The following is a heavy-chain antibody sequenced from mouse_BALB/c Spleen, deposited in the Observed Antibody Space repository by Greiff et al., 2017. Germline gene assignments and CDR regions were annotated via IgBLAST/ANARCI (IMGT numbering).Heavy chain of an antibody. CDR1: GFNIKDYY. Sequence: EVQLQQSGAELVRPGALVKLSCKASGFNIKDYYMHWVEQRPEQGLEWIGWIDPENGNTIYDPKFQGKASITADTSSNTAYLQLSSLTSEDTAVYYCARGEVRRGTWFAYWGQGTLVTVSA. CDR3: ARGEVRRGTWFAY. D-gene: IGHD2-14*01. J-gene: IGHJ3*01. V-gene: IGHV14-1*02. CDR2: IDPENGNT.